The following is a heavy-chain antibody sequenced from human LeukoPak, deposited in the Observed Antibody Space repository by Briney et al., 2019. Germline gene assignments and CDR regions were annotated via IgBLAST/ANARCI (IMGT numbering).Heavy chain of an antibody. CDR1: GGSISSSSYY. Sequence: PSETLSLTCTVSGGSISSSSYYWSWIRQPPGKGLEWIGYIYYSESTNYNPSIKSRVTISVDTSKHQSSLKLSSVTAADTAVYYCARDSGRYGSGLISNDYWGQGTLVTVAS. CDR3: ARDSGRYGSGLISNDY. D-gene: IGHD3-10*01. V-gene: IGHV4-61*01. CDR2: IYYSEST. J-gene: IGHJ4*02.